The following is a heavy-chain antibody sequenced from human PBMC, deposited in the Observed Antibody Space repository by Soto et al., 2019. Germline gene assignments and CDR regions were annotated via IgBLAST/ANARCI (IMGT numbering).Heavy chain of an antibody. CDR3: AKVSPPSDYDILTGYYRNYYYYMDV. CDR1: GFTFRSYA. D-gene: IGHD3-9*01. CDR2: ISGSGGST. V-gene: IGHV3-23*01. Sequence: HPGGSLRLSCAASGFTFRSYAMSWVRQAPGKGLEWVSAISGSGGSTYYADSVKGRFTISRDNSKNTLYLQMNSLRAEDTAVYYCAKVSPPSDYDILTGYYRNYYYYMDVWGKGTTVTVSS. J-gene: IGHJ6*03.